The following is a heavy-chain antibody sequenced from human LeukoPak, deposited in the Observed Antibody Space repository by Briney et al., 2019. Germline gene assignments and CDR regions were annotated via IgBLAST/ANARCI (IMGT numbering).Heavy chain of an antibody. CDR2: INDDGSAT. V-gene: IGHV3-74*01. CDR1: GSTFSNYW. D-gene: IGHD6-19*01. Sequence: GGSLRLSCAASGSTFSNYWMHWVRQVPGKGLVWVSRINDDGSATFYADSVKGRFTISRDNAKNTLLLQINSLRAEDTAVYYCARAGDSSGWYAFGSLYYYYYMDVWGKGTTVTVSS. J-gene: IGHJ6*03. CDR3: ARAGDSSGWYAFGSLYYYYYMDV.